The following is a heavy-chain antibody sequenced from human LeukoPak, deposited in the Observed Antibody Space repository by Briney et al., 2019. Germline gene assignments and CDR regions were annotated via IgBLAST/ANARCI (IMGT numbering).Heavy chain of an antibody. CDR2: ISYDGSNR. V-gene: IGHV3-30-3*01. D-gene: IGHD2-15*01. Sequence: GGSLRLSCAASGSTFSTYAIHWVRQAPGKGLEWVAVISYDGSNRYYADSVKGRFTISRDNSKNTLYLQMNSLRPEDTAFYYCARNVAQNYYYYMDVWGKGTTVTVSS. J-gene: IGHJ6*03. CDR3: ARNVAQNYYYYMDV. CDR1: GSTFSTYA.